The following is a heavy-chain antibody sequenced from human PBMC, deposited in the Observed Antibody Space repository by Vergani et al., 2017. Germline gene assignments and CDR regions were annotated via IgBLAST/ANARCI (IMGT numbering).Heavy chain of an antibody. Sequence: QVQLQESGPGLVKPSETLSLTCTVSGGSISSYYWSWIRQPPGKGLEWIGYIYYSGSTNYNPSLKSRVTISVDTSKNQFSLKLGSVTAADTAVYYCARDLTSYYSGSYYNWFDPWGQGTLVTVSS. J-gene: IGHJ5*02. D-gene: IGHD1-26*01. V-gene: IGHV4-59*01. CDR2: IYYSGST. CDR1: GGSISSYY. CDR3: ARDLTSYYSGSYYNWFDP.